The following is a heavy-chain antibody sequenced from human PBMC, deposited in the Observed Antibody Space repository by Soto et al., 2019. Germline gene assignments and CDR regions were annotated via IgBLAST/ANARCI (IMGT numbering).Heavy chain of an antibody. CDR3: AKGGYCSSISCYGDDYYYYMDV. D-gene: IGHD2-2*01. Sequence: GGSLRLSGAASGFTFSSYAMSWVRQAPGKGLEWVSAIGGSGGSTYSADSVKGRFTVSRDNSKNTLYLQMNSLRAEDTAVYYCAKGGYCSSISCYGDDYYYYMDVWGKGTTVTVSS. CDR1: GFTFSSYA. CDR2: IGGSGGST. J-gene: IGHJ6*03. V-gene: IGHV3-23*01.